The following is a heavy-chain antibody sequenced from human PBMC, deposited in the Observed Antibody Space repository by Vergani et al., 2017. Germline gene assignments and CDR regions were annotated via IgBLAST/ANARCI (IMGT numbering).Heavy chain of an antibody. CDR3: ARDLRLLYNRFDP. CDR1: GFTFNQSG. V-gene: IGHV3-33*01. D-gene: IGHD1-14*01. Sequence: GKEEEEGGGGVKPGRSLRLSCAASGFTFNQSGMHWVRQAPGKGLEWVAVTWYDGNNKQYANSVKGRFTISRDNSKSTMYLQMNSLCDEDPGVYYCARDLRLLYNRFDPLGRGTLVTVSS. CDR2: TWYDGNNK. J-gene: IGHJ5*02.